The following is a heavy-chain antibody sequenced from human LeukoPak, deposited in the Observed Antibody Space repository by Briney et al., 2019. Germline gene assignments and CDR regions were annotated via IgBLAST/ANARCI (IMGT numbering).Heavy chain of an antibody. D-gene: IGHD1-1*01. CDR3: ARHEALDIYYYYGMDV. CDR2: IYYSGST. V-gene: IGHV4-59*08. J-gene: IGHJ6*02. Sequence: SETLSLTCTVSGGSISSYYWSWIRQPPGKGLEWIGYIYYSGSTNYNPSLKSRVTISVDTSKNQFSLKLSSVTAADTAVYYCARHEALDIYYYYGMDVWGQGTTVTVSS. CDR1: GGSISSYY.